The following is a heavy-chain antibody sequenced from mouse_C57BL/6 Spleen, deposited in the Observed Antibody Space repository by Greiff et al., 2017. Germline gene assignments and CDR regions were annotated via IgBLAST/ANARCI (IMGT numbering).Heavy chain of an antibody. CDR1: GYTFTDYY. J-gene: IGHJ1*03. D-gene: IGHD1-1*01. Sequence: QVQLQQSGAELVRPGASVKLSCKASGYTFTDYYINWVKQRPGQGLEWIARIYPGSGNTYYNEKFKGKATLTAEKSSSTAYMQLSSLTSEDSAVYFCATTVVAVNWYFDVWGTGTTVTVSS. V-gene: IGHV1-76*01. CDR3: ATTVVAVNWYFDV. CDR2: IYPGSGNT.